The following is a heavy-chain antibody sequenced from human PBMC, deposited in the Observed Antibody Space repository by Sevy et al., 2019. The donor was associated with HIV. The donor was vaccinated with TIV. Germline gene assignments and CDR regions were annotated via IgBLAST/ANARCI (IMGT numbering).Heavy chain of an antibody. Sequence: GGSVRLSCAASGFTFSSYSMNWVRQAPGKGLEWVSSISSSSSYIYYADSVKGLFTISRDNAKNSLYLQMNSLRAEDTAVYYCARDGLFRNSCYDHWGQGTLVTVSS. D-gene: IGHD5-12*01. CDR3: ARDGLFRNSCYDH. CDR2: ISSSSSYI. CDR1: GFTFSSYS. J-gene: IGHJ4*02. V-gene: IGHV3-21*01.